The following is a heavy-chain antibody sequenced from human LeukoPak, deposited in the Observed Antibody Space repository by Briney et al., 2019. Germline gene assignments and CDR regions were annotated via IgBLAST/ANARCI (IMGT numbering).Heavy chain of an antibody. CDR3: ARAPAEIGGYYPEYFRH. CDR2: IKSDGST. Sequence: RGSLRLACAASGFTFSRYWMHWVRQAPGKGLVWVSRIKSDGSTNYADSVKGRFTISRDNAKNTVSLQMNSLRAEDTGVYYCARAPAEIGGYYPEYFRHWGQGTRVTVSS. V-gene: IGHV3-74*01. J-gene: IGHJ1*01. CDR1: GFTFSRYW. D-gene: IGHD3-22*01.